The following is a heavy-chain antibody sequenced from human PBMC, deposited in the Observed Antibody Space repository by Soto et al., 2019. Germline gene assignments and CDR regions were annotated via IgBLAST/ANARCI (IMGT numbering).Heavy chain of an antibody. CDR1: GGSISSYY. D-gene: IGHD3-22*01. CDR3: ARAVLYYFIGGYYLRDASDF. CDR2: IYHSGST. V-gene: IGHV4-59*01. J-gene: IGHJ3*01. Sequence: SETLSLTCTVSGGSISSYYWSWIRQPPGKGLEWIGYIYHSGSTNYNPSLKSRVTISVDTSKNQFSLKLSSVAAADTAVYYCARAVLYYFIGGYYLRDASDFWCQGTMVTL.